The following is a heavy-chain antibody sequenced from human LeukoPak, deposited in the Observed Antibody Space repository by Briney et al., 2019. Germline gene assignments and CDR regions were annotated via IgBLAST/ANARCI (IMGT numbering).Heavy chain of an antibody. CDR2: INSDGINT. V-gene: IGHV3-74*01. D-gene: IGHD1-26*01. J-gene: IGHJ4*02. CDR1: GFTFSSYW. CDR3: ARDSGGSYD. Sequence: PGGSLTLSCAASGFTFSSYWMHWVRHAPGKGLVWVSRINSDGINTSYADSVKGRFTISRDNAKNTLYLQMNSLRAEDTAVYYCARDSGGSYDWGQGTLVTVSS.